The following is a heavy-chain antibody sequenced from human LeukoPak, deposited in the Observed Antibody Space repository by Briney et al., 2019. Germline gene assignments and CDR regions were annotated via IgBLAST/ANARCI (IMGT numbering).Heavy chain of an antibody. D-gene: IGHD5-24*01. CDR1: GGSISSGSYY. J-gene: IGHJ4*02. V-gene: IGHV4-61*02. CDR2: IYTSGST. Sequence: SETLSLTCTVSGGSISSGSYYWSWIRQPAGKGLEWIGRIYTSGSTNCNPSLKSRVTISLDTSKNQFSLRLNSVTAADTAVYYCARDRDGYNFRFDYWGQGTLVTVSS. CDR3: ARDRDGYNFRFDY.